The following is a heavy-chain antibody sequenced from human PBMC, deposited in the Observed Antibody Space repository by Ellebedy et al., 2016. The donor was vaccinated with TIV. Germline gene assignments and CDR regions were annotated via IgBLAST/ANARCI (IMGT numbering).Heavy chain of an antibody. CDR3: ASERGNYFFADY. CDR1: GYLFTSYG. V-gene: IGHV1-18*04. CDR2: INTYNGNT. Sequence: AASVKVSCKASGYLFTSYGIRWVRQAPGQGLEWMGWINTYNGNTNYAHKFQDRVTMTTDTSTSTAYMELRSLRSDHTAIYYCASERGNYFFADYWGQGTLAPVSS. J-gene: IGHJ4*02. D-gene: IGHD1-7*01.